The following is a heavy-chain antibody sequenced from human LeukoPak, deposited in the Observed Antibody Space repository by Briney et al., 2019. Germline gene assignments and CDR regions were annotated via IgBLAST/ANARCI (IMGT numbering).Heavy chain of an antibody. Sequence: GGSLRLSCAASGFTFSSYGMHWVRQAPGKGLEWVAVISYDGSNKYYADSVKGRFTISRDNSKNTLYLQMNSLGAEDTAVYYCAKDLGSGSYPYYYYYGMDVWGQGTTVTVSS. CDR2: ISYDGSNK. CDR3: AKDLGSGSYPYYYYYGMDV. V-gene: IGHV3-30*18. J-gene: IGHJ6*02. D-gene: IGHD1-26*01. CDR1: GFTFSSYG.